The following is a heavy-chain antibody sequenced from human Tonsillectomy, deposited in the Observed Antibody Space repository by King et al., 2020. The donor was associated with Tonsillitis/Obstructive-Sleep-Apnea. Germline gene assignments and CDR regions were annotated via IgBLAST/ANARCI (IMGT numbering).Heavy chain of an antibody. CDR1: GGSISSYY. D-gene: IGHD1-7*01. Sequence: QLQESGPGLVKPSETLSLTCTVSGGSISSYYWSWIRQPPGKGLEWIGYIYYSGSTNYNPSLKSRVTISVDTSKNQFSLKLSSVTAADTAVYYCARKSAGTTQFYFDYWGQGTLVTVSS. CDR3: ARKSAGTTQFYFDY. V-gene: IGHV4-59*01. CDR2: IYYSGST. J-gene: IGHJ4*02.